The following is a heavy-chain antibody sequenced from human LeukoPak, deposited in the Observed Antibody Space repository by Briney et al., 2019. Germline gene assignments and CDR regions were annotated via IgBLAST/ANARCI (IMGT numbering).Heavy chain of an antibody. V-gene: IGHV3-66*01. CDR3: ARDPGGIVVSSLAFFDY. Sequence: GGSLRLSCAASGLTISSYSMNWVRQAPGKGLEWVSLIYSGGSTYYADSVKGRFTISRDNSKNTLYLQMNSLRAEDTAVYYCARDPGGIVVSSLAFFDYWGQGTLVTVSS. CDR2: IYSGGST. D-gene: IGHD3-22*01. J-gene: IGHJ4*02. CDR1: GLTISSYS.